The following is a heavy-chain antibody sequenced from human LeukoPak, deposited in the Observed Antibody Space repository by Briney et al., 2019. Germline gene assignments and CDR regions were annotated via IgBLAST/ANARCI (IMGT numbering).Heavy chain of an antibody. CDR3: ARAGYNRNDLTYYFDY. D-gene: IGHD1-1*01. J-gene: IGHJ4*02. CDR1: GFTFSSYW. V-gene: IGHV3-7*01. CDR2: IKQDGSEK. Sequence: GGSLRLSCAASGFTFSSYWMSWVRQAPGKGLEWVANIKQDGSEKYYVDSVKGRFTISRDNAKNSLYLQMNSLRAEDTAVYYCARAGYNRNDLTYYFDYWGQGTLVTVSS.